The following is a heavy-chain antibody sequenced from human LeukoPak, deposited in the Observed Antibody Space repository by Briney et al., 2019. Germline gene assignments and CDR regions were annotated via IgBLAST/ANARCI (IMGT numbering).Heavy chain of an antibody. V-gene: IGHV1-18*01. CDR1: NYTFINYG. CDR2: ISAYNGNT. CDR3: GRFFSSYGDY. Sequence: ASVKVSCKASNYTFINYGIGWVRQAPGQGLEWMGWISAYNGNTQYAEKFRDRVTMTTDSSTRTGYMELTGLKSDDTAVYYCGRFFSSYGDYWGHGTLVTVSS. J-gene: IGHJ4*01. D-gene: IGHD3-16*01.